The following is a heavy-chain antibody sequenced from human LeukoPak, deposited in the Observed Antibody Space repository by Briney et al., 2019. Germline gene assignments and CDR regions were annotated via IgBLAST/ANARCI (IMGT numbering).Heavy chain of an antibody. CDR3: ARSRGARITMVRGVWARYYMDV. D-gene: IGHD3-10*01. CDR1: RYTFTGYY. CDR2: INPNSGGT. V-gene: IGHV1-2*02. J-gene: IGHJ6*03. Sequence: GASVKVSCKASRYTFTGYYMHWVRQAPGQGLEWMGWINPNSGGTDYAQKFQGRVTMTRDTSISTAYMELSSLRSEDTAVYYCARSRGARITMVRGVWARYYMDVWGKGTTVTISS.